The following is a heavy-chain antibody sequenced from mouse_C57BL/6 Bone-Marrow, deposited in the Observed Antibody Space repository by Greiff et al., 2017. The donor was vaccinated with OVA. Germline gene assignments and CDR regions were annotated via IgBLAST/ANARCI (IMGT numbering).Heavy chain of an antibody. D-gene: IGHD1-1*01. J-gene: IGHJ3*01. CDR3: KNGGGFFPWFAY. Sequence: EVHLVESGEGLVKPGGSLKLSCAASGFTFRSYAMSWVRQTPEKRLEWVAYISSGGDYIYYADNVKGRFTISRDNARSTQYMQMMSLRSVDTDISSVKNGGGFFPWFAYWGQGTLVTVSA. V-gene: IGHV5-9-1*02. CDR1: GFTFRSYA. CDR2: ISSGGDYI.